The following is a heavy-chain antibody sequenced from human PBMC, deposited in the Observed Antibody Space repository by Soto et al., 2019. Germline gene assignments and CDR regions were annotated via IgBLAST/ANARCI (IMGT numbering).Heavy chain of an antibody. CDR1: GGSLNSFA. D-gene: IGHD3-3*01. CDR2: IIPVFGTT. CDR3: ARDKGAIFGVVNDAFDI. Sequence: QFQLVQSGAEVKKPGSSVKVSCKASGGSLNSFALSWMRQAPGQGLEWMGGIIPVFGTTKYAERFQGRVTMTADESTSTAYLQLSSLRSEDTAVYDCARDKGAIFGVVNDAFDIWGQGTLVTVSS. V-gene: IGHV1-69*12. J-gene: IGHJ3*02.